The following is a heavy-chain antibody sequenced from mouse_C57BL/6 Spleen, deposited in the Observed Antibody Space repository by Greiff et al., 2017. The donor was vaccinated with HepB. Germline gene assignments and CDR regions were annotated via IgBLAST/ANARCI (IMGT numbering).Heavy chain of an antibody. CDR1: GFTFSSYA. V-gene: IGHV5-4*01. Sequence: EVQLVESGGGLVKPGGSLKLSCAASGFTFSSYAMSWVRQTPEKRLEWVATISDGGSYTYYPDNVKGRFTISRDNAKNNLYLQMSHLKSEDTAMYYCARSRYGYLFDYWGQGTTLPVSS. CDR3: ARSRYGYLFDY. CDR2: ISDGGSYT. J-gene: IGHJ2*01. D-gene: IGHD2-2*01.